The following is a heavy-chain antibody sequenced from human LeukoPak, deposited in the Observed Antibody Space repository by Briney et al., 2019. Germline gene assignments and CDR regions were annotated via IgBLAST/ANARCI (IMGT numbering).Heavy chain of an antibody. D-gene: IGHD2-21*01. J-gene: IGHJ4*02. CDR2: IYHSGST. Sequence: SETLSLTCAVSGGSISGGDYSWNWIRQPPGKGLEWIEYIYHSGSTYYNPSLKSRITISVDRSKNQFSLKLTSVTAADTAVYYCARHFVTYPHYFDYWGQGTLVTVSS. V-gene: IGHV4-30-2*01. CDR3: ARHFVTYPHYFDY. CDR1: GGSISGGDYS.